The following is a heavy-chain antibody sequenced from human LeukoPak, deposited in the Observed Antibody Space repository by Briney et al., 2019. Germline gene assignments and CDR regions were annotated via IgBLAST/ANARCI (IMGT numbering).Heavy chain of an antibody. D-gene: IGHD6-13*01. CDR1: GFTFDDYA. CDR3: ARDFSLSAASFDS. Sequence: PGGSLRLSCAASGFTFDDYAMHWVRQVPGKGLEWLSLINADGGSTYYADSLKGRFTISRDNSKNSLYLQMNSLGTEDTALYYCARDFSLSAASFDSWGQGTLVTVSS. CDR2: INADGGST. V-gene: IGHV3-43*02. J-gene: IGHJ4*02.